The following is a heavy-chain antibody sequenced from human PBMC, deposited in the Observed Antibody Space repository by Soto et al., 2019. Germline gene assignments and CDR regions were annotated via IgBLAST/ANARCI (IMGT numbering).Heavy chain of an antibody. CDR3: ARPYYDFWSGYYWTEGGGNWFDP. D-gene: IGHD3-3*01. CDR2: MNPNSGNT. V-gene: IGHV1-8*01. Sequence: ASVKVSCKASGYTFTSYDINWVRQATGQGLEWMGWMNPNSGNTGYAQKFQGRVTMTRNTSISTAYMELSSLRSEDTAVYYCARPYYDFWSGYYWTEGGGNWFDPWGQGTLVTVSS. CDR1: GYTFTSYD. J-gene: IGHJ5*02.